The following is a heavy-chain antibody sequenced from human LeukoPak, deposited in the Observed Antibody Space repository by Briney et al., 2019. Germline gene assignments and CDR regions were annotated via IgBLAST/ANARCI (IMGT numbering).Heavy chain of an antibody. Sequence: GGSLRLSCAASGFTVSSNYMSWVRQAPGKGLEWVSIIYSGGSTYYADSVKGRFTISRDNSKNTLYLQMNSLRAEDTAVYYCARENTFEGLVDYWGQRTLVTVSS. V-gene: IGHV3-66*02. CDR2: IYSGGST. J-gene: IGHJ4*02. D-gene: IGHD2/OR15-2a*01. CDR3: ARENTFEGLVDY. CDR1: GFTVSSNY.